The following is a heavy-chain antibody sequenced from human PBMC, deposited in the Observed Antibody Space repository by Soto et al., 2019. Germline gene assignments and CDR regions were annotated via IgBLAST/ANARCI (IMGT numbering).Heavy chain of an antibody. CDR3: ARGTKYCSSPSCYYYYYYIDV. J-gene: IGHJ6*03. V-gene: IGHV1-69*02. Sequence: QVQLVQSGAEVKKPGSSVKVSCKSSGGTFSSYTISWVRQAPGQGLEWMGRIIPILGIANYAQKFQGRVTITADKSTSTDYMELSSLRSEDTAVYYCARGTKYCSSPSCYYYYYYIDVWGKGTTVTVSS. CDR1: GGTFSSYT. D-gene: IGHD2-2*01. CDR2: IIPILGIA.